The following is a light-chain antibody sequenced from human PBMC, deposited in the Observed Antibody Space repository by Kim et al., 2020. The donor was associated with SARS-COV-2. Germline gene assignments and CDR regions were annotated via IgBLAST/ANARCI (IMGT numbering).Light chain of an antibody. CDR2: WAS. V-gene: IGKV4-1*01. J-gene: IGKJ1*01. Sequence: DIVMTQSPDSLPVSLGERATINCKSGQSILYSSNNKNYLAWYQQKPGQSPRLLIYWASTRESGVPDRFSGSGSGTDFTLTISSLQAEDVAVYYCQQYFATPRTFGQGTKVDIK. CDR1: QSILYSSNNKNY. CDR3: QQYFATPRT.